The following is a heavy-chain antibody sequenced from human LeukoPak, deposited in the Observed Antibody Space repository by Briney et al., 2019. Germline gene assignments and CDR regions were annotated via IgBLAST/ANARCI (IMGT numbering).Heavy chain of an antibody. J-gene: IGHJ4*02. D-gene: IGHD3-3*01. CDR3: ARGITIFGFDY. Sequence: PSQTLSLTCTVSGGSISSGSYYWSWIRQPAGKGLEWIGRIYTSGSTNYNPSLKSRVTISVDTSKNQFSLKLSSVTAADTAVYYCARGITIFGFDYWGQGTLVTVSS. CDR1: GGSISSGSYY. V-gene: IGHV4-61*02. CDR2: IYTSGST.